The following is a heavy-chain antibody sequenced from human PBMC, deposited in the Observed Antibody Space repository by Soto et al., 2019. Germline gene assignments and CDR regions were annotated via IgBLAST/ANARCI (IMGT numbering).Heavy chain of an antibody. Sequence: EVQLVESGGGLVQPGGSLRLSCVACGFSISSYWMSWVRQAPGKGLEWVANIKEDGRKEYYLGSVKYRFTSSRGDAKSSLYLLMNSMTVEDTAVSYCARLVEWQCLNLWGRGTLVSVSS. D-gene: IGHD1-26*01. V-gene: IGHV3-7*02. CDR1: GFSISSYW. CDR3: ARLVEWQCLNL. J-gene: IGHJ5*02. CDR2: IKEDGRKE.